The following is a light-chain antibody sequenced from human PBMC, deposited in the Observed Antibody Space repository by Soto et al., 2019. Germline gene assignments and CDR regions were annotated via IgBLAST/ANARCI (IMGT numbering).Light chain of an antibody. V-gene: IGKV3D-15*01. J-gene: IGKJ4*01. CDR1: QSVASS. Sequence: EIMMTQSPATLSVSPGERVTLSCRAGQSVASSLAWYQQKPGQAPRLLIYGASTRATGIPAMFSGSGSGTEFTLTISSLQSEDFAVYYCQQYNNWPLAFGGGTKVQLK. CDR3: QQYNNWPLA. CDR2: GAS.